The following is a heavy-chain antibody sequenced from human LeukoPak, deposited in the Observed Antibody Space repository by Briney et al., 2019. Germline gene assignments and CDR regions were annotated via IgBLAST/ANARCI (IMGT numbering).Heavy chain of an antibody. V-gene: IGHV1-3*01. CDR3: ARAPLYDSSGYYYPH. J-gene: IGHJ1*01. CDR2: INAGNGNT. CDR1: GYTLTSYG. Sequence: ASVKVSCKTSGYTLTSYGMHWVRQAPGQRPEWLGWINAGNGNTKYSQKFQDRVTITKDTSASTAYMELSSLRSEDTAVYYCARAPLYDSSGYYYPHWGQGTLVTVSS. D-gene: IGHD3-22*01.